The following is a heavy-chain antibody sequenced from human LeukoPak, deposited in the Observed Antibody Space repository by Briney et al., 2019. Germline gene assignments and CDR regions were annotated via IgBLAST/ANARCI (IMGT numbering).Heavy chain of an antibody. Sequence: GGSLRLSCAASGFTFSSYWMSWVRQAPGKGLEWVANINQDGSEKYYADSMKGRFTISRDNAKNSLFLQMNSLRAEDTAVYYCARDRDVGHDYWGQGTLVTVSS. CDR1: GFTFSSYW. CDR3: ARDRDVGHDY. D-gene: IGHD3-10*01. CDR2: INQDGSEK. J-gene: IGHJ4*02. V-gene: IGHV3-7*01.